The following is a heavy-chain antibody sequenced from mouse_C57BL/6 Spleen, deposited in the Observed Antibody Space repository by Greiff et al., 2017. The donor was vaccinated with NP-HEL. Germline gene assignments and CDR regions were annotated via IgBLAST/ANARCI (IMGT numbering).Heavy chain of an antibody. Sequence: VQLQQPGAELVKPGASVKMSCKASGYTFTSYWITWVKQRPGQGLEWIGDIYPGSGSTNYNEKFKSKATLTVDTSSSTAYMQLSSLTSEDSAVYYCARDGYYDDDGRDAMDYWGQGTSVTVSS. J-gene: IGHJ4*01. CDR3: ARDGYYDDDGRDAMDY. D-gene: IGHD2-4*01. V-gene: IGHV1-55*01. CDR2: IYPGSGST. CDR1: GYTFTSYW.